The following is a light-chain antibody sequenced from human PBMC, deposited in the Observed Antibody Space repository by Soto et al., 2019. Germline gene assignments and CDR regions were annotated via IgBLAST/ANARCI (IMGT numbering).Light chain of an antibody. V-gene: IGKV1-5*01. J-gene: IGKJ1*01. CDR1: QNIERW. Sequence: DIQMAQSPSRLGASGGYSVTSSGGASQNIERWLAWYQQNPGKAPKVLLYDVSSLERGVPSRFSGRGSGTEFILTITGLQPDDFAPYFCQQFKSGTWTFGQGTKVDI. CDR2: DVS. CDR3: QQFKSGTWT.